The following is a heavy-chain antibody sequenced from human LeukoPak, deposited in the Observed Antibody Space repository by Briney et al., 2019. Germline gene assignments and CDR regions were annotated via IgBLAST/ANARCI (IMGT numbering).Heavy chain of an antibody. CDR3: ARGGGRVVGDY. D-gene: IGHD2-15*01. CDR2: ISSDGSGA. V-gene: IGHV3-74*01. J-gene: IGHJ4*02. Sequence: GGSLRLSCAAPGFTFSNYWMTWVRQAPGKGLVWVSRISSDGSGASYADSVKGRFTISRDTAKNTLHLQMNSLRAEDTAVYYCARGGGRVVGDYWGQGTLVTVSS. CDR1: GFTFSNYW.